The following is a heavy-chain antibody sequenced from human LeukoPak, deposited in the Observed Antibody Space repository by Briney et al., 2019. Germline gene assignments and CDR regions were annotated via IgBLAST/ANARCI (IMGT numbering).Heavy chain of an antibody. CDR3: TTGVRY. V-gene: IGHV3-15*07. J-gene: IGHJ4*02. Sequence: GGSLRLSCAASGFTFSNAWMNWVRQAPGKGLEWVGRIESKTDGGTTDYAAPVKGRFTISRDDSKNTLYLQMNSLKTEDTAVYYCTTGVRYWGQGTLVTVSS. CDR2: IESKTDGGTT. CDR1: GFTFSNAW.